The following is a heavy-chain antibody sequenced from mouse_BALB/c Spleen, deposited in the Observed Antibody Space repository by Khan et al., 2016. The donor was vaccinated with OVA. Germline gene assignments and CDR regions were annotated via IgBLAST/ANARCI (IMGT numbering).Heavy chain of an antibody. J-gene: IGHJ2*01. Sequence: QVQLKESGAELAKPGASVKMSCKASGYTFANYWMHWVKQRPGQGLDWIGYINPSTGYTDYNQKFKDKATLTADKSSSPAYMQLSSLTSEDSAVYYCSRLGSSYGTTFFYWGQGTTLTVSS. CDR3: SRLGSSYGTTFFY. D-gene: IGHD1-1*01. CDR1: GYTFANYW. V-gene: IGHV1-7*01. CDR2: INPSTGYT.